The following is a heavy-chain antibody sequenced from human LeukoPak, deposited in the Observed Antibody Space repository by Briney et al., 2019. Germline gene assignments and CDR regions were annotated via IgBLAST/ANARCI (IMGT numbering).Heavy chain of an antibody. J-gene: IGHJ2*01. CDR1: GFTFSSYA. Sequence: PGGSLRLSCAASGFTFSSYAMNWVRRAPGKGLEWVSSINDGTNNINYAGYVKGRFTTSRDNSKNTLYLQMNSLRADDTAVYYCAKDQGTAIFGMIIPGWYFDLWGRGTMVTVSS. CDR3: AKDQGTAIFGMIIPGWYFDL. CDR2: INDGTNNI. V-gene: IGHV3-23*01. D-gene: IGHD3-3*01.